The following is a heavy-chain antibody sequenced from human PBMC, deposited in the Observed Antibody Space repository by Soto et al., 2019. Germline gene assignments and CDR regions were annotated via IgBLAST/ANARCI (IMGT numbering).Heavy chain of an antibody. CDR1: GDSISTYY. D-gene: IGHD3-22*01. CDR2: IHYSGST. J-gene: IGHJ4*02. V-gene: IGHV4-59*12. CDR3: ASYYYDSSGYYNFDY. Sequence: PSETLSLTCIVSGDSISTYYWSWIRQPPGKGLEWIGYIHYSGSTNSNPSLKSRVTVSVDTSKNQFSLKLSSVTAADTAVYYCASYYYDSSGYYNFDYWGQGTLVTVSS.